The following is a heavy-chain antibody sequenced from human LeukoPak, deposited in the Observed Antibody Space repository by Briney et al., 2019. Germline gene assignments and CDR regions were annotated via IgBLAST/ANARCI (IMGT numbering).Heavy chain of an antibody. CDR3: ARSLASGSYKGDFDY. J-gene: IGHJ4*02. Sequence: GGSLRLSCAASGFTFSSYGMHGVRQAPGKGLEWVAFIRYDGSNKYYADSVKGRFTISRDNSKNTLYLQMNSLRAEDTAVYYCARSLASGSYKGDFDYWGQGTLVTVSS. CDR1: GFTFSSYG. CDR2: IRYDGSNK. D-gene: IGHD1-26*01. V-gene: IGHV3-30*02.